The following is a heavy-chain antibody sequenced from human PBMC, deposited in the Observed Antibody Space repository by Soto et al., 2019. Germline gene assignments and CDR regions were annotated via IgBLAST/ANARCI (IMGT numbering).Heavy chain of an antibody. Sequence: PGGSLRLSCAASGFTFSNNAISWVRQAPGKGLEWVSAISGGGGSTYYAASVKGRFTISRDNSKNTLYLQMNSLRAEDSALYYCAKDRGYDYVWGSNYFDYWGQGTLVTVSS. CDR1: GFTFSNNA. CDR3: AKDRGYDYVWGSNYFDY. D-gene: IGHD3-16*01. CDR2: ISGGGGST. J-gene: IGHJ4*02. V-gene: IGHV3-23*01.